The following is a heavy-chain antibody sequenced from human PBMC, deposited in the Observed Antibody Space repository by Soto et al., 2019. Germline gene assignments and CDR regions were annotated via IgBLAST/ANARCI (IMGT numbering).Heavy chain of an antibody. Sequence: SETLSLTCTVSGGSLSSYYWTWIRQSPSRGLEFLGRTYYRSKWFHDYAISVKSRITINPDTSKNQFSLQLNSVTPEDTAVYYCAREGKQQLANNWFNPGGRGTRVTVS. CDR1: GGSLSSYY. CDR3: AREGKQQLANNWFNP. V-gene: IGHV6-1*01. D-gene: IGHD6-13*01. J-gene: IGHJ5*02. CDR2: TYYRSKWFH.